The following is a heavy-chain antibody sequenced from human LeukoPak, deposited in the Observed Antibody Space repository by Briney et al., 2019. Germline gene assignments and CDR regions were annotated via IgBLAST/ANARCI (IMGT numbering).Heavy chain of an antibody. Sequence: ASAKVSCKASGYTFTSYGISWVRQAPGQGLEWMGWISAYNGNTNYAQKLQGRVTMTTDTSTSTAYMELRSLRSDDTAVYYCARDSSYSSSWYGWRYWGQGTLVTVSS. CDR1: GYTFTSYG. J-gene: IGHJ4*02. D-gene: IGHD6-13*01. CDR2: ISAYNGNT. CDR3: ARDSSYSSSWYGWRY. V-gene: IGHV1-18*01.